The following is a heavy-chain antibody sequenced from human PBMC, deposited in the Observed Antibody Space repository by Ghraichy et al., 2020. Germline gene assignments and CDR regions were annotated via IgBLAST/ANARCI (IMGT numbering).Heavy chain of an antibody. CDR3: ARSGVYGSGIYYYDH. CDR1: GFTFSNYA. J-gene: IGHJ4*02. Sequence: ASVKVSCKVSGFTFSNYAFTWVRHAPGQGHEWMGWISAYNGNTNYAQRLQGRVTLTTDASTGTAYMELRSLRSDDTAVYYCARSGVYGSGIYYYDHWGQGTLVTVSS. V-gene: IGHV1-18*01. CDR2: ISAYNGNT. D-gene: IGHD3-10*01.